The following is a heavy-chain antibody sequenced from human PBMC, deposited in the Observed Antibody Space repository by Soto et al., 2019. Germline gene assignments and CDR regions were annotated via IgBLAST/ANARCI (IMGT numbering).Heavy chain of an antibody. CDR1: GDSISGGDDH. J-gene: IGHJ5*02. Sequence: QVRLQESGPGLVKSSQTLSLTCTVSGDSISGGDDHWNWFRQLPGKGLEWIGHIDSRGETSYNPSLKPRITMSVSTAQNQFSLRLTSVTPADTAIYYCALWDRAVTDAGVGADDTCGQGTLVTVSS. V-gene: IGHV4-31*04. CDR2: IDSRGET. D-gene: IGHD6-19*01. CDR3: ALWDRAVTDAGVGADDT.